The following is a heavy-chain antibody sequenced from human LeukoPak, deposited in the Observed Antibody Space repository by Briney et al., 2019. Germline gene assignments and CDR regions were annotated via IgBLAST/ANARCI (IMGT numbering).Heavy chain of an antibody. V-gene: IGHV1-2*02. D-gene: IGHD4-23*01. J-gene: IGHJ4*02. Sequence: GASVKVSCKASGYTFTGYYMHWVRQAPGQGLEWMGWINPNSGGTNYAQKFQGRVTMTRDTSISTAYMELSRLRSDDTAVYYCARDLRRTTVVTQARAGLGVDYWGQGTLVTVSS. CDR2: INPNSGGT. CDR1: GYTFTGYY. CDR3: ARDLRRTTVVTQARAGLGVDY.